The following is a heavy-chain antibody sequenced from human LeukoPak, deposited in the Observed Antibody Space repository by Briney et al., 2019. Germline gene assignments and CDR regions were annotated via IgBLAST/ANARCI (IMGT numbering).Heavy chain of an antibody. CDR3: ARQGAQLGVSGYYYYYYMDV. J-gene: IGHJ6*03. V-gene: IGHV4-61*02. Sequence: SETLSLTCTVSGGSISSSSYYWGWIRQPAGKGLEWIGRIYTSGSTNYNPSLKSRVTMSVDTSKNQFSLKLSSVTAADTAVYYCARQGAQLGVSGYYYYYYMDVWGKGTTVTVSS. D-gene: IGHD6-6*01. CDR1: GGSISSSSYY. CDR2: IYTSGST.